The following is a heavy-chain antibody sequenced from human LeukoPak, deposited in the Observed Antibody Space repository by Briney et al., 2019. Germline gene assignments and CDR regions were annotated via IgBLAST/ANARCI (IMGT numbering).Heavy chain of an antibody. J-gene: IGHJ3*02. Sequence: GGSLRLSCAASGFTFSSYEMNWVRQAPGKGLEWVAYISSSSSTLHYADPVKGRFTISRDNANNSLYLQMNSLRDEDTAVYYCARDGRPFDIWGQGTMVTVSS. CDR2: ISSSSSTL. CDR3: ARDGRPFDI. V-gene: IGHV3-48*02. CDR1: GFTFSSYE.